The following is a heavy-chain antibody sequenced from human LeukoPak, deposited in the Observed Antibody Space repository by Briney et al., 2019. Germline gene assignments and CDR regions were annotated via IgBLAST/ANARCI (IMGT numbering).Heavy chain of an antibody. CDR2: ISSSSSYI. J-gene: IGHJ3*02. CDR3: ARLSSGWYGDVAFDI. Sequence: GGSLRLSCAASGFTFSSYSMNWVRQAPGKGLEWVSSISSSSSYIYYADSVKGRFTISRDNAKNSLYLQMNSLRAEDTAVYYCARLSSGWYGDVAFDIGAQGTMATVSS. D-gene: IGHD6-19*01. V-gene: IGHV3-21*01. CDR1: GFTFSSYS.